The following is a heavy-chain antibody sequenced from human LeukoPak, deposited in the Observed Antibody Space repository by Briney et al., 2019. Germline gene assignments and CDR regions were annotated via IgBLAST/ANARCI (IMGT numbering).Heavy chain of an antibody. CDR3: TREGFYYNSGTYTYYYGMDV. CDR1: GFTFSTYA. Sequence: GGSLRLSCAASGFTFSTYAMSWVRQAPGKGLEWVSYISGSGSTIYYADSVRGRFTISRDNAKNSLYLQMNSLRAEDTAVYYCTREGFYYNSGTYTYYYGMDVWGQGTTVTV. CDR2: ISGSGSTI. D-gene: IGHD3-10*01. V-gene: IGHV3-48*03. J-gene: IGHJ6*02.